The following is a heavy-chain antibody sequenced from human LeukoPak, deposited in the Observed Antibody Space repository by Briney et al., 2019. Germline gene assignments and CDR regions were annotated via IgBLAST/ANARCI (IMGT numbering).Heavy chain of an antibody. CDR3: AKPTGGGVYYYYGMDV. CDR2: ISSSGAST. V-gene: IGHV3-23*01. J-gene: IGHJ6*02. D-gene: IGHD1-14*01. Sequence: PGGSLRLSCAASGFTFSIYAMTWVRQAPGKGLEWVSAISSSGASTYYADSVQGRFTISRDNSKNTLFLQMNSPRAEDTAVHYCAKPTGGGVYYYYGMDVWGQGTTVTVSS. CDR1: GFTFSIYA.